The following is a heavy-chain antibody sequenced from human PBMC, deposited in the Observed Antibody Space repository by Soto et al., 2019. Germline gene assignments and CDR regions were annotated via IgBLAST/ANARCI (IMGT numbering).Heavy chain of an antibody. V-gene: IGHV4-61*01. CDR1: GGSVSSGSYY. CDR3: ARGASLGYCSGGSCYSHFSWFDP. Sequence: SETLSLTCTASGGSVSSGSYYWSWIRQPPGKGLEWIGYIYCSGSTNYNPSLKSRVTISVDTSKNQFSLKLSSVTAADTAVYYCARGASLGYCSGGSCYSHFSWFDPWGQGTLVTVSS. D-gene: IGHD2-15*01. J-gene: IGHJ5*02. CDR2: IYCSGST.